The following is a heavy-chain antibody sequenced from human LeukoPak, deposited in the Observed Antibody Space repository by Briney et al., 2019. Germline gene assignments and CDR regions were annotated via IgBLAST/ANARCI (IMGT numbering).Heavy chain of an antibody. CDR2: ISGSGGST. D-gene: IGHD3-9*01. CDR1: GFTFSRYG. V-gene: IGHV3-23*01. Sequence: GGSLRLSCAASGFTFSRYGMSWVRQAPGKGLEWVSAISGSGGSTYYADSVKGRFTISRDNSKNTLYLQMNSLRAEDTAVYYCAKDYGAYDILTGHDYWGQGTLVTVSS. J-gene: IGHJ4*02. CDR3: AKDYGAYDILTGHDY.